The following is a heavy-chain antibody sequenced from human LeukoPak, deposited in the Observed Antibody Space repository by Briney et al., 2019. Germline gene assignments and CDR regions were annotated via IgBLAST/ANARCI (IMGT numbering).Heavy chain of an antibody. CDR1: GYTFTGYY. D-gene: IGHD3-10*01. V-gene: IGHV1-2*02. CDR3: ARSKGGDYDSGSYQVDY. J-gene: IGHJ4*02. CDR2: INPNSGAT. Sequence: ASEKVSCKASGYTFTGYYIHWVRQAPGQGLEWMGWINPNSGATNYAQKFQGRVTVTRDTSISTGYMELSRLTSDDTAVYYCARSKGGDYDSGSYQVDYWGQGTLVTVSS.